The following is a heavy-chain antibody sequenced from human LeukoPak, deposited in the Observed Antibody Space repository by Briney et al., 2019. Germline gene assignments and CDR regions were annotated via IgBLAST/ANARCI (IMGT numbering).Heavy chain of an antibody. D-gene: IGHD6-6*01. CDR2: INPSGGST. V-gene: IGHV1-46*01. CDR1: GYTFTKYY. Sequence: GASVKVSCKASGYTFTKYYMHWVRQAPGQGLEWMGIINPSGGSTSYAQKFQGRVIMTRDTSTSRVYMEVSSLRSEDTAVYYCARDSNSGAFDIWGQGTMVTVSS. J-gene: IGHJ3*02. CDR3: ARDSNSGAFDI.